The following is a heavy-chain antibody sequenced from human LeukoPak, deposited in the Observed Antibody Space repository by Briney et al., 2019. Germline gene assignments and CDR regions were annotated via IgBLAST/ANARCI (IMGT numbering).Heavy chain of an antibody. V-gene: IGHV4-59*01. D-gene: IGHD4-11*01. CDR3: TRDYSTSYYYYGMDV. CDR1: GGSISSYY. J-gene: IGHJ6*02. CDR2: IYYSGST. Sequence: KASETLSLTCTVSGGSISSYYWSWIRQPPGKGLEWIGYIYYSGSTNYNPSLKSRVTISVDTSKNQFSLKLSSVTAADTAVYYCTRDYSTSYYYYGMDVWGQGTTVTASS.